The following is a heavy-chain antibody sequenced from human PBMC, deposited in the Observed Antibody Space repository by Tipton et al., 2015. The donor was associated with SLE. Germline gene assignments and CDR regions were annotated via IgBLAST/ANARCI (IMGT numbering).Heavy chain of an antibody. J-gene: IGHJ3*01. V-gene: IGHV4-4*08. CDR2: MYQTGTT. CDR1: GDSINGHY. D-gene: IGHD6-13*01. Sequence: TLSLTCTVSGDSINGHYWSWIRQPPGKGLEWIGNMYQTGTTDYNPSLNSRFTISVDTSKNQFSLKVTSVTAADTAVYYCARENVAADGALDVWGQGTMVTVSS. CDR3: ARENVAADGALDV.